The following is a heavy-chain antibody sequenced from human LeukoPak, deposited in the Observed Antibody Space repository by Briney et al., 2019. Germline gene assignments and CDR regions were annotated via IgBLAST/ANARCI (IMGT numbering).Heavy chain of an antibody. V-gene: IGHV3-15*01. D-gene: IGHD3-9*01. Sequence: GGSLRLSCAASGFTFSSYSMIWVRQAPGKGLEWVGRIKSKTDGGTTDYAAPVKGRFTISRDDSKNTLYLQMNSLKTEDTAVYYCTSSYYDILTGYFNDYWGQGTLVTVSS. J-gene: IGHJ4*02. CDR3: TSSYYDILTGYFNDY. CDR2: IKSKTDGGTT. CDR1: GFTFSSYS.